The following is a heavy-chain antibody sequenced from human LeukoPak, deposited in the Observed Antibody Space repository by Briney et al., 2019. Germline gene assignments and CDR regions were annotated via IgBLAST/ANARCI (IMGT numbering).Heavy chain of an antibody. CDR1: GYTLTELS. V-gene: IGHV1-24*01. Sequence: ASVKVSCKVSGYTLTELSMHWVRQAPGKGLEWMGGFDPEDGETIYAQKFQGRVTMTEDTSTDTAYMELSSLRSEDTAVYYCATDTGSIAAAATRFDYWGQGTLVTVSS. CDR3: ATDTGSIAAAATRFDY. CDR2: FDPEDGET. D-gene: IGHD6-13*01. J-gene: IGHJ4*02.